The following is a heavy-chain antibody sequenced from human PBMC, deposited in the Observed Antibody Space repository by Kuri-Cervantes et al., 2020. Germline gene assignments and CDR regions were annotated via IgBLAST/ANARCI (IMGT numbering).Heavy chain of an antibody. CDR2: ISSSSSYI. CDR1: GFTFRRYW. J-gene: IGHJ4*02. CDR3: ARGHSSGYYYYFDY. Sequence: GESLKISCAASGFTFRRYWMIWVRQTPGKGLEWGSTISSSSSYIYYADSVKGRFAISRDNAKNALDLQMNSLSAEDTAVYYCARGHSSGYYYYFDYWGQGTLVTVSS. D-gene: IGHD3-22*01. V-gene: IGHV3-21*01.